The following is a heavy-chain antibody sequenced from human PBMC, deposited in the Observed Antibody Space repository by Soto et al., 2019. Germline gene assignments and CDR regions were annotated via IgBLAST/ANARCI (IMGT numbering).Heavy chain of an antibody. D-gene: IGHD6-19*01. Sequence: EVQLVESGGGLVQPGRSLRLSCAASGFTFDDYAMHWVRQAPGKGLEWVSGISWNSGSIGYADSVKGRFTISRDNAKNXXYLQMTSLKAEDTALYYCAKGDEGSGCYIPVGIDYCGQGTLVTVSS. CDR2: ISWNSGSI. CDR3: AKGDEGSGCYIPVGIDY. V-gene: IGHV3-9*01. J-gene: IGHJ4*02. CDR1: GFTFDDYA.